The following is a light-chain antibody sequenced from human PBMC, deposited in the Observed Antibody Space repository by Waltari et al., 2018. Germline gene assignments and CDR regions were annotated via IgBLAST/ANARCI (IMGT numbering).Light chain of an antibody. Sequence: EVVLTQSPATLSLSPGERATLSFRASQSVSVNLAWYQQRPGQAPRLRIYSASTRATGIPARFSGSGSGTEFTLTISSLESEDFAVYYCQQSHNWPPLTFGGGTKVEIK. CDR3: QQSHNWPPLT. CDR2: SAS. V-gene: IGKV3-15*01. J-gene: IGKJ4*01. CDR1: QSVSVN.